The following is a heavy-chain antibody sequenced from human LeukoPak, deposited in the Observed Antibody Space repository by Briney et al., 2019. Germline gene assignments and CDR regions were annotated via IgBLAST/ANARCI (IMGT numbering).Heavy chain of an antibody. D-gene: IGHD3-10*01. CDR1: GFTFSSYG. J-gene: IGHJ3*02. Sequence: GGSLRLSCAASGFTFSSYGMHWVRQAPGKGLEWVAVISYDGSNKYYADSVKGRFTISRDNSENTLYLQMNSLRAEDTAVYYCAHPRAGETRGRKDAFDIWGQGTMVTVSS. CDR2: ISYDGSNK. CDR3: AHPRAGETRGRKDAFDI. V-gene: IGHV3-30*03.